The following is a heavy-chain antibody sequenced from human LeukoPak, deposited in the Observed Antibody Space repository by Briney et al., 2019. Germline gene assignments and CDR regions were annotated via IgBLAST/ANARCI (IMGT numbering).Heavy chain of an antibody. J-gene: IGHJ4*02. CDR1: GFSFNNCW. CDR2: IDNDGNT. V-gene: IGHV3-74*03. D-gene: IGHD6-19*01. CDR3: VGIIGWPAY. Sequence: GGSLRLSCAASGFSFNNCWMGWVRQAPGKGLEWVTRIDNDGNTKYADSVKGRFTIARDKAKNTLYLQMNSLRADDTAVYYCVGIIGWPAYWGEGSLVTVSS.